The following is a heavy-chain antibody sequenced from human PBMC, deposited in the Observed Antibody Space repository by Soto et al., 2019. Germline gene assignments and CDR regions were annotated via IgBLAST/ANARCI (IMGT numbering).Heavy chain of an antibody. CDR2: INHSGST. CDR3: SGIPSYYYYGMDV. CDR1: GASFTGHY. J-gene: IGHJ6*02. V-gene: IGHV4-34*01. Sequence: PSETLSLTCAVSGASFTGHYWSWIRQPPGKGLEWIGEINHSGSTNYNPSLKSRVTISVDTSKNQFSLKLSSVTAADTAVYYCSGIPSYYYYGMDVWGQGTTVTVSS. D-gene: IGHD2-21*01.